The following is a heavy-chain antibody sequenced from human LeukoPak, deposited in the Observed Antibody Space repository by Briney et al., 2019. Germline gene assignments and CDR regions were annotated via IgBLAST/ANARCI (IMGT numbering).Heavy chain of an antibody. J-gene: IGHJ4*02. CDR3: TTLYYYDTTGYYWRGFDY. V-gene: IGHV4-4*02. Sequence: SGTLSLTCAVSGGSISNSNWWSWVRQPPGKGLEWIGEIYHSGNTNYNPSLKSRVTITVDTSKNQVSLELNSVTAADTALYFCTTLYYYDTTGYYWRGFDYWGQGALVTVSS. D-gene: IGHD3-22*01. CDR1: GGSISNSNW. CDR2: IYHSGNT.